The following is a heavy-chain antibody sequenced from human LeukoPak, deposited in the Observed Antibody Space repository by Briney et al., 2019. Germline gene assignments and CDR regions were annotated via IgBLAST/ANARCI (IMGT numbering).Heavy chain of an antibody. D-gene: IGHD3-22*01. CDR1: GFTFGDYA. V-gene: IGHV3-49*03. J-gene: IGHJ3*02. CDR2: IRSKAYGGTT. CDR3: TRGERDYYDSSGYWSAFDI. Sequence: PGGSLRLSCTASGFTFGDYAMSWFRQAPGKGLEWVGFIRSKAYGGTTEYAASVKGRFTISRDDSKSIAYLQMNSLKTEDTAVYYCTRGERDYYDSSGYWSAFDIWGQGTMVTVSS.